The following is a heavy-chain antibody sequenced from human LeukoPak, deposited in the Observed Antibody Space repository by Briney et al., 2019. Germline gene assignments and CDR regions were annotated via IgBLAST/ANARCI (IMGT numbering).Heavy chain of an antibody. Sequence: SETLSLTCTVSGGSISSYYWSWIRQPPGKGLEWIGYIYYSGSTNYNPSLKSRVTISVDTSKNQFSLKLSSVTAADTAVYYCARGKRGYYLLYYMDVWGKGTTVTVSS. CDR1: GGSISSYY. V-gene: IGHV4-59*12. CDR3: ARGKRGYYLLYYMDV. D-gene: IGHD3-10*01. CDR2: IYYSGST. J-gene: IGHJ6*03.